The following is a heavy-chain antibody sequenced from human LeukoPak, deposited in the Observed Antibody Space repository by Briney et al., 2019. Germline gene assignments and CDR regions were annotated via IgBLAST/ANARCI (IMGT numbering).Heavy chain of an antibody. J-gene: IGHJ3*02. D-gene: IGHD1-26*01. Sequence: TSETLSLTCTVSGGSISSYYWIWIRQPPGRGREWLGYIYYSGSTNYNRSLKSRVTISQDTSKTQFSLRLSSVTAADTAVYYCAREVLGRSYQPGAFDIWGQGTMVTVSS. CDR1: GGSISSYY. CDR2: IYYSGST. V-gene: IGHV4-59*01. CDR3: AREVLGRSYQPGAFDI.